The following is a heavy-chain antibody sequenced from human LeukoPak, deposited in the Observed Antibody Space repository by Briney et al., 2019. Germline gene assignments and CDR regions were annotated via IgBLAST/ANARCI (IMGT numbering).Heavy chain of an antibody. CDR2: ISYDGSDK. CDR1: AFTFSSYG. CDR3: AKDLEDFPSFDY. D-gene: IGHD3-3*01. Sequence: GGSLRLSCAASAFTFSSYGMHWVRQAPGKGLEWVALISYDGSDKDYAKSVKGRFTISRDNSKNTLYLQMNSLRAEDTAVYYCAKDLEDFPSFDYWGQGALVTVSS. J-gene: IGHJ4*02. V-gene: IGHV3-30*18.